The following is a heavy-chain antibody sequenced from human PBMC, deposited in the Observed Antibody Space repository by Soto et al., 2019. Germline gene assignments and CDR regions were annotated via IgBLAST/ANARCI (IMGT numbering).Heavy chain of an antibody. D-gene: IGHD3-22*01. CDR1: GDTFSSYA. CDR3: ARVGQDHYYDSSGYYSPLDY. V-gene: IGHV1-69*01. J-gene: IGHJ4*02. CDR2: IILMCGTA. Sequence: QVQLVQSGAEVKQPGSSVKVSCKASGDTFSSYAINWVRQAPGQGLEWMGGIILMCGTANYAQKFKGRITIPAGVSRSTVYMERCSLRSEDTAVYYCARVGQDHYYDSSGYYSPLDYWGQGTLVTVAS.